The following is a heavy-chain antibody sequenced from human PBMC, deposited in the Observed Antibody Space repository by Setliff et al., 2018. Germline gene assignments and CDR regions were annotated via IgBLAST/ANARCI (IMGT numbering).Heavy chain of an antibody. J-gene: IGHJ4*02. Sequence: PGGSLRLSCAPSGFTFSRYSMNWVRQAPGKGLEWVSYISSSGSTIYYADSVKGRFTISRDNAKNSLHLQMNSLRAEDTAVYYCARDEFYCGSGDCNHRPFDHWGQGTLVTVSS. V-gene: IGHV3-48*01. CDR2: ISSSGSTI. D-gene: IGHD2-21*02. CDR1: GFTFSRYS. CDR3: ARDEFYCGSGDCNHRPFDH.